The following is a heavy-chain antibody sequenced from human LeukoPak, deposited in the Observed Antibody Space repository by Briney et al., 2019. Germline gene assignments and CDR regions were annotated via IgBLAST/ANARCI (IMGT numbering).Heavy chain of an antibody. Sequence: GGSLRLSCAASGFTVSSNYMSWVRQAPGKGLEWVSGLSGSGGATYYVDSVKGRFTISRDNSKNSLYLQMNSLRVEDTAVYYCARERLIVPTNQYYFDYWGQGNLVTVSS. J-gene: IGHJ4*02. D-gene: IGHD5-12*01. V-gene: IGHV3-53*01. CDR3: ARERLIVPTNQYYFDY. CDR2: SGSGGAT. CDR1: GFTVSSNY.